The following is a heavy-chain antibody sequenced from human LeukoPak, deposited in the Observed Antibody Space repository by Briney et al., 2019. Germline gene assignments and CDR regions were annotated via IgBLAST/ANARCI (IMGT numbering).Heavy chain of an antibody. V-gene: IGHV3-30-3*01. CDR1: GFTFSSYA. CDR3: ARAPGLEWLTPDY. J-gene: IGHJ4*02. CDR2: ISYDGSNK. Sequence: SGGSLRLSCAASGFTFSSYAMHWVRQAPGKGLEWVAVISYDGSNKYYADSVKGRFTISRDNSKNTLYLQMNSLRAEDTAVYYCARAPGLEWLTPDYWGQGTLVTVSS. D-gene: IGHD3-3*01.